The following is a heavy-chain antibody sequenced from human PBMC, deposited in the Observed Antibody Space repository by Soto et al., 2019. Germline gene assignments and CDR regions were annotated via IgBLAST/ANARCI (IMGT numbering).Heavy chain of an antibody. Sequence: QVQLVQSGAEVKKPGASVKVSCKASGYTFTNYGFSWVRQAPGQGLEWLGWISAYNGNTNYAQRLQGRVTMTTDTSTSTAYMELRSLRSGDTGVYYCARDLRGDYIWGSYRSDLDYWGQGTLVTVSS. CDR1: GYTFTNYG. V-gene: IGHV1-18*01. CDR3: ARDLRGDYIWGSYRSDLDY. D-gene: IGHD3-16*02. J-gene: IGHJ4*02. CDR2: ISAYNGNT.